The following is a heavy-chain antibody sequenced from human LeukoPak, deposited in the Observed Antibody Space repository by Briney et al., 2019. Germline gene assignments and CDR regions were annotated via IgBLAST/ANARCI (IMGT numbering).Heavy chain of an antibody. CDR1: GFTFSHFW. V-gene: IGHV3-33*08. J-gene: IGHJ6*02. Sequence: GGSLRLSCAASGFTFSHFWMSWVRQAPGKGLEWVAVIWYDGSNKYYADSVKGRFTISRDNSKNTLYLQMNSLRAEDTAVYYCARDLGQWLTLYYYYYGMDVWGQGTTVTVSS. CDR2: IWYDGSNK. D-gene: IGHD6-19*01. CDR3: ARDLGQWLTLYYYYYGMDV.